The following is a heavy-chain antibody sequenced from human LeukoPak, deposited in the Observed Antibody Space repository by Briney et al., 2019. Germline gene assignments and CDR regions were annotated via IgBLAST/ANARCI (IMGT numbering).Heavy chain of an antibody. V-gene: IGHV3-23*01. J-gene: IGHJ4*02. CDR3: AKGRNPLRPIYFDY. Sequence: GGSLRLSCAASGFTFSSYAMSWVRQAPGKGLEWVSTISDSGGNTYYADSVKGRFTISRDNSKNTPYLQMNSLRAEDTAVYYCAKGRNPLRPIYFDYWGQGTLVTVSS. CDR2: ISDSGGNT. CDR1: GFTFSSYA. D-gene: IGHD4-17*01.